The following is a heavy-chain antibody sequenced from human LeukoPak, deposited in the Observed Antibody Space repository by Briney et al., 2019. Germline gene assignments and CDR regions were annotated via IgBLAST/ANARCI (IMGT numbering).Heavy chain of an antibody. CDR1: GFTFSNFW. V-gene: IGHV3-30*18. D-gene: IGHD3-16*01. CDR2: ISYDGSNK. J-gene: IGHJ4*02. Sequence: GGSLRLSCAASGFTFSNFWMTWVRQAPGKGLEWVAVISYDGSNKYYADSVKGRFTISRDNSKNTLYLQMNSLRAEDTAVYYCAKDIEEWLVKGGGCFDYWGQGTLVTVSS. CDR3: AKDIEEWLVKGGGCFDY.